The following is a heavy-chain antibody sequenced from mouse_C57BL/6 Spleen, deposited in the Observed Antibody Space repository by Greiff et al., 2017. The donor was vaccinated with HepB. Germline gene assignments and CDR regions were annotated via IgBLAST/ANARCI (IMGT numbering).Heavy chain of an antibody. CDR2: ISDGGSYT. CDR3: ASGYYGYDDDAMDY. D-gene: IGHD2-2*01. V-gene: IGHV5-4*01. CDR1: GFTFSSYA. Sequence: EVQRVESGGGLVKPGGSLKLSCAASGFTFSSYAMSWVRQTPEKRLEWVATISDGGSYTYYPDNVKGRFTISRDNAKNNLYLQMSHLKSEDTAMYYCASGYYGYDDDAMDYWGQGTSVTVSS. J-gene: IGHJ4*01.